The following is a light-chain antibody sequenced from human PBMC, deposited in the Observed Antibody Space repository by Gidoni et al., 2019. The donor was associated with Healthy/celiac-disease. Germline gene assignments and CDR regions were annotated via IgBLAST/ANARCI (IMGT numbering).Light chain of an antibody. V-gene: IGKV3-11*01. J-gene: IGKJ1*01. Sequence: EIVLTQSPATLSLSPGERATPSCRASQSVSSYLARYQQKPGQAPRLLIYDASNRATGIPARFSGSGSGTDFTLTISSLEPEDFAVYYCQQRSNWPPTWTFGQGTKVEIK. CDR1: QSVSSY. CDR3: QQRSNWPPTWT. CDR2: DAS.